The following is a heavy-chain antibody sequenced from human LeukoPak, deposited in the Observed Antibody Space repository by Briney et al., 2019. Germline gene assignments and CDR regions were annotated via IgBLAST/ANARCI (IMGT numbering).Heavy chain of an antibody. J-gene: IGHJ1*01. CDR1: GGSISSSSYY. CDR2: IYYSGST. CDR3: ARDLMGQQLQAGGY. D-gene: IGHD6-13*01. Sequence: PSETLSLTCTVSGGSISSSSYYWGWIRQPPGKWLEWMVSIYYSGSTYYNPSLKSGVTISVDTSKNQFSLKLSSVTAAHTAVYYCARDLMGQQLQAGGYWGQGTLVTLPS. V-gene: IGHV4-39*07.